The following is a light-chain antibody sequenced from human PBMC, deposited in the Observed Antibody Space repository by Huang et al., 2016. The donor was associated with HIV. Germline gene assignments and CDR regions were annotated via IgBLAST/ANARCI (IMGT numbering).Light chain of an antibody. CDR3: LQTNSFPYT. Sequence: DIQLTQSPFSVTASVGDRVTITCRASQGIDRWLAWCQQRPWKAPKVLIYAASSLQGGVQSRFSGSGAGTDFSLTNNTLQPEDFATDYCLQTNSFPYTFGQGTNLEI. J-gene: IGKJ2*01. V-gene: IGKV1D-12*01. CDR1: QGIDRW. CDR2: AAS.